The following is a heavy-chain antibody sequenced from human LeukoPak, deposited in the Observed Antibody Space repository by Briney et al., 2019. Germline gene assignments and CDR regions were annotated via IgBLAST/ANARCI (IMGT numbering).Heavy chain of an antibody. CDR2: ISSSSSYI. J-gene: IGHJ3*02. CDR1: GFTFSSYS. CDR3: ARAKRNGFDI. V-gene: IGHV3-21*01. Sequence: GGSLRLSCAASGFTFSSYSMNWVRQAPGKGLEWVSSISSSSSYIYYADSVKGRFTISRDNAKNSLYLQMNSLRAEDTAVYHCARAKRNGFDIWGQGTMISVSS.